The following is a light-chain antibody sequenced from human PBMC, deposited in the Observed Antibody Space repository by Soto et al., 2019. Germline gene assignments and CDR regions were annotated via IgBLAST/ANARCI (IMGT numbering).Light chain of an antibody. CDR2: DVS. CDR3: SSYTSRSTDV. Sequence: QSALTQPASVSGSPGQSITISCTGASSDIGAYNYVPWYQQHPGKAPKLMIYDVSNRPSGISDRFPGSKSGNTASLTISGLQAEDEADYFCSSYTSRSTDVFGTGTKVTVL. CDR1: SSDIGAYNY. V-gene: IGLV2-14*01. J-gene: IGLJ1*01.